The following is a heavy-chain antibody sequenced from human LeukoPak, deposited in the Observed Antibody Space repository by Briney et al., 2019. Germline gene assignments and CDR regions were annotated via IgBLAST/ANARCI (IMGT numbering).Heavy chain of an antibody. D-gene: IGHD4-17*01. CDR1: GYTFTGYY. CDR3: ASGRGYGDYRGPFDY. Sequence: ASVKVSYKASGYTFTGYYMHWVRQAPGQGLEWMGWINPNSGGTNYAQKFQGRVTMTRDTSISTAYMELSRLRSDDTAVYYCASGRGYGDYRGPFDYWGQGTLVTVSS. V-gene: IGHV1-2*02. J-gene: IGHJ4*02. CDR2: INPNSGGT.